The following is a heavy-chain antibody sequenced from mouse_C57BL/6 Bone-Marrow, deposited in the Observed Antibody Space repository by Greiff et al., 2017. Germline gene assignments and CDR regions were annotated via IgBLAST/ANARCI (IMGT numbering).Heavy chain of an antibody. J-gene: IGHJ4*01. CDR1: GFSLSTSGMG. Sequence: QVQLKESGPGILQSSQTLSLTCSFSGFSLSTSGMGVSWIRQPSGKGLEWLAHIYWDDDKRYNPSLKSRLTISKDTSRNQVFLKITSVDTADTATYYCARRGYYCGSSSVVMDYWGQGTSVTVSS. V-gene: IGHV8-12*01. CDR3: ARRGYYCGSSSVVMDY. CDR2: IYWDDDK. D-gene: IGHD1-1*01.